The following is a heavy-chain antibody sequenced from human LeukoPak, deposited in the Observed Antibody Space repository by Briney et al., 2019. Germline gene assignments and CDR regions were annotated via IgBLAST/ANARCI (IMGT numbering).Heavy chain of an antibody. Sequence: PGGSLRLSCEASGFTFSNYGMSWVRRAPGKGLEWVSVISGSGGSTYYADSVKGRFTISRDNSKNTLYLQMNSLRAEDTAVYYCAKDGDYDILTGYYLAYYMDVWGKGTTVTISS. D-gene: IGHD3-9*01. CDR1: GFTFSNYG. J-gene: IGHJ6*03. CDR2: ISGSGGST. CDR3: AKDGDYDILTGYYLAYYMDV. V-gene: IGHV3-23*01.